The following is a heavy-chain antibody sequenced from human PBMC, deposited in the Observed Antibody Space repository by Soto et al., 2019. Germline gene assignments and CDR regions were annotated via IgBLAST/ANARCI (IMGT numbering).Heavy chain of an antibody. CDR3: ARLPQDYFYHGMDG. CDR1: GYSFSTFW. CDR2: IYPSDSDT. J-gene: IGHJ6*02. V-gene: IGHV5-51*01. Sequence: GESLKISCKGSGYSFSTFWIGWVRQMPGKGLEWMGIIYPSDSDTRYSPSFQGQVTISADKSSRTAYLQWSSLKASDSAMYYCARLPQDYFYHGMDGRGQRNTGTVCS.